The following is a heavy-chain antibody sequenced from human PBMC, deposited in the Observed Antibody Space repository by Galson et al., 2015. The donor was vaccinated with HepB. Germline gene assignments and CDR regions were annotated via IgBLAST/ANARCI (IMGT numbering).Heavy chain of an antibody. V-gene: IGHV3-23*01. CDR3: ALQLVPFDP. D-gene: IGHD6-13*01. Sequence: LRLSCAASGFTFRNYAMTWVRQTPGEGLEWVSAISGSSVSTYYADSVKGRFTISRDNSRRTLYLQMNSLRDEDTAVYYCALQLVPFDPWGQGTLDTVSS. CDR1: GFTFRNYA. CDR2: ISGSSVST. J-gene: IGHJ5*02.